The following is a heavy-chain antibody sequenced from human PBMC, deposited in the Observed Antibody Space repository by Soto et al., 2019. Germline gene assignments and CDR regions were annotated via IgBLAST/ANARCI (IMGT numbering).Heavy chain of an antibody. J-gene: IGHJ6*02. V-gene: IGHV4-31*03. CDR1: GGSISSGGYY. CDR2: IYYSGST. D-gene: IGHD3-10*01. Sequence: QVQLQESGPGLVKPSQTLSLTCTVSGGSISSGGYYWSWIRQHPGKGLEWIGYIYYSGSTYYNPSLKSRVTISVDTSKNQFSLKLSSVTAADTAVYYCARGGAMARGIDYYYYGMDVWGQGTTVTVSS. CDR3: ARGGAMARGIDYYYYGMDV.